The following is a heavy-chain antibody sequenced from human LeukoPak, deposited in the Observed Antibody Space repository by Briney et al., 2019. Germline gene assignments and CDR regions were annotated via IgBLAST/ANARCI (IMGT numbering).Heavy chain of an antibody. CDR3: ARVGKSSSWYFIDY. Sequence: GGSLRLSCGASGFTFSTFSMTWVRQAPGKGLEWVSSISISGTDYIYYADSVKGRFTISRDNAKNSLYLQMNSLRAEDTAVYYCARVGKSSSWYFIDYWGQGTLVTVSS. V-gene: IGHV3-21*01. D-gene: IGHD6-13*01. CDR1: GFTFSTFS. J-gene: IGHJ4*02. CDR2: ISISGTDYI.